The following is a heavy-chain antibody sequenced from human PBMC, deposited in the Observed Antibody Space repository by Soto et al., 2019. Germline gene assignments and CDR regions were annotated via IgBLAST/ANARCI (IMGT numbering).Heavy chain of an antibody. J-gene: IGHJ5*02. Sequence: GESLKMSCKGSGYSFTSYWIGWVRQMPGKGLEWMGIIYPGDSDTRYSPSFQGQVTISADKSISTAYLQWSSLKASDTAMSYCASSTSPYLTPFDPWGQGTLVTVS. D-gene: IGHD2-2*01. V-gene: IGHV5-51*01. CDR2: IYPGDSDT. CDR3: ASSTSPYLTPFDP. CDR1: GYSFTSYW.